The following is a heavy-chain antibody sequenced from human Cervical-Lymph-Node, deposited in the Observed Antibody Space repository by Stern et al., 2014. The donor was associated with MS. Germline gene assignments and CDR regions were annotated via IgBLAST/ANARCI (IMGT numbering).Heavy chain of an antibody. V-gene: IGHV3-74*02. CDR1: GITLSHYW. CDR2: IHSDGSNI. J-gene: IGHJ4*02. D-gene: IGHD6-19*01. CDR3: AIEILAVASFDV. Sequence: EDQLVESGGGLVQPGGSLRLSCAASGITLSHYWMHWVRQAPGKRPVWVSRIHSDGSNIEYADSVKGRFTISRDSVKNTLYLQMDSLRAEDTAVYYCAIEILAVASFDVWGQGTLVTASS.